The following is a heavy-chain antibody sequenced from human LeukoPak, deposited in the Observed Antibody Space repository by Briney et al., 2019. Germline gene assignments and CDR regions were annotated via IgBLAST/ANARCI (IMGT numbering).Heavy chain of an antibody. Sequence: SETLSLTCTVSGGSISSYYWSWIRQPPGQGLEWIGYISYSGSTNYNPSLKSRVTISVDTPKNQLSLQLSSVTAADTAVYYCARGGWQQFPYYFDYWGQGTLVTVSS. CDR2: ISYSGST. D-gene: IGHD5-24*01. CDR1: GGSISSYY. V-gene: IGHV4-59*01. J-gene: IGHJ4*02. CDR3: ARGGWQQFPYYFDY.